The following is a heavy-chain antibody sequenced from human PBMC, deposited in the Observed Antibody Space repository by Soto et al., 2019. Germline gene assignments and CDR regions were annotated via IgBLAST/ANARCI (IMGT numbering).Heavy chain of an antibody. Sequence: PSETLSLTCTVSGGSVSSGSYYWSWIRQPPGKGLEWIGYIYYSGSTNYNPSLKSRVTISVDTSKNQFSRKLSSVTAAETAVYYCARSLYYAKDSYVDYWGQGTLVAVSS. CDR2: IYYSGST. D-gene: IGHD3-16*01. CDR1: GGSVSSGSYY. CDR3: ARSLYYAKDSYVDY. J-gene: IGHJ4*02. V-gene: IGHV4-61*01.